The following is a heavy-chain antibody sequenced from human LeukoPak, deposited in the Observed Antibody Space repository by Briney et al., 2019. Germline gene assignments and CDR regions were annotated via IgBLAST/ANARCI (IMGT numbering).Heavy chain of an antibody. D-gene: IGHD3-10*01. Sequence: SETLSLTCTVSGGSISTYYWSWIRQPPGKGLEWIGYTHFSGSTNYNPSLKSRVTISEDTSKNQFSLKLSSVTAADTAVYYCARGALWFGEVGHWGQGILVTVSS. CDR1: GGSISTYY. CDR3: ARGALWFGEVGH. V-gene: IGHV4-59*01. J-gene: IGHJ4*02. CDR2: THFSGST.